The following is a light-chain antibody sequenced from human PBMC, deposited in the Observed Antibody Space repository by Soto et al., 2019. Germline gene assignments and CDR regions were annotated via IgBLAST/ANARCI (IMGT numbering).Light chain of an antibody. CDR1: QSVSSNY. CDR3: QQYGSTPFT. J-gene: IGKJ3*01. Sequence: EIVVTQSPGTLSLSPGERATLSCRASQSVSSNYLAWYQQKPGQAPRLLIYGASSRASDIPDRFSGSGSGTDFTLIISRLEPEDFAMYYCQQYGSTPFTFGPGNKVDVE. V-gene: IGKV3-20*01. CDR2: GAS.